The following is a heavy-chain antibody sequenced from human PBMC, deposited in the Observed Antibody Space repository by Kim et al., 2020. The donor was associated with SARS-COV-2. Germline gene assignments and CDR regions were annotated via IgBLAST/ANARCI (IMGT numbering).Heavy chain of an antibody. CDR2: IYSPPPP. CDR3: ARTFTFYYGSGSYYNLRYYYYMDV. Sequence: SETLSLTCTVSGGSVSSGSYYWSWIRQPPGKGLEWIGYIYSPPPPPYNPSLKSRVTISVDTSKNQFSLKLSSVTAADTAVYYCARTFTFYYGSGSYYNLRYYYYMDVWGKGTTVTVSS. D-gene: IGHD3-10*01. J-gene: IGHJ6*03. V-gene: IGHV4-61*01. CDR1: GGSVSSGSYY.